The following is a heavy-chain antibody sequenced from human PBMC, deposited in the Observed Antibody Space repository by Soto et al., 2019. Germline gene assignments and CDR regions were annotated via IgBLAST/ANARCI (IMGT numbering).Heavy chain of an antibody. D-gene: IGHD2-2*01. J-gene: IGHJ6*03. Sequence: GGSLRLSCAASGFTFSSYAMSWVRQAPGKGLEWVSAISGSGGSTYYADSVKGRFTISRDNSKNTLYLQMNSLRAEDTAVYYCAKPVVPSNYYYMDVWGKGTTVTVSS. CDR3: AKPVVPSNYYYMDV. CDR1: GFTFSSYA. CDR2: ISGSGGST. V-gene: IGHV3-23*01.